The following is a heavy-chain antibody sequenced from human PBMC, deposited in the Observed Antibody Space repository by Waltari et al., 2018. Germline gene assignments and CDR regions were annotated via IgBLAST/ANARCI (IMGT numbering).Heavy chain of an antibody. CDR3: AKDFRLQSPLWYFDY. CDR1: GFPFSSYG. V-gene: IGHV3-30*02. Sequence: QVQLVESGGGVVQPGGSLRLSCAASGFPFSSYGMHLVRQAPGKGLDWVAFIRYDGSNKYYADSVKGRFTISRDNSKNTLYLQMNSLRAEDTAVYYCAKDFRLQSPLWYFDYWGQGTLVTVSS. J-gene: IGHJ4*02. D-gene: IGHD4-4*01. CDR2: IRYDGSNK.